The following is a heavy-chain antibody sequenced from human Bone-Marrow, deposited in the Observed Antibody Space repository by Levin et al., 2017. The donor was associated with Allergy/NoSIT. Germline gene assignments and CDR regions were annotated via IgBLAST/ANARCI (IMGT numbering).Heavy chain of an antibody. CDR2: ISGSGSNT. D-gene: IGHD3-22*01. CDR1: GLIFSNYA. V-gene: IGHV3-23*01. CDR3: AGYDTSGYHSPFDY. J-gene: IGHJ4*02. Sequence: GGSLRLSCAASGLIFSNYAMNWVRQAPGKGLEWVSPISGSGSNTHYADSVRGRFTFSRDNSNNTVYLQMNSLRADDTAVYYCAGYDTSGYHSPFDYWGQGTLVTVSS.